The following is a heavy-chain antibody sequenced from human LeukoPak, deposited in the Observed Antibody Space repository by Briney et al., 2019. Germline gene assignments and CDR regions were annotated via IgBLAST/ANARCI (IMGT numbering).Heavy chain of an antibody. CDR1: GFTFSSYA. CDR2: ISRNGGST. CDR3: AKPCGGDCYPAEYFQH. D-gene: IGHD2-21*02. V-gene: IGHV3-23*01. J-gene: IGHJ1*01. Sequence: PGGSLRLSCAASGFTFSSYAMSWVRQAPGKGLEWVSVISRNGGSTYYADSVKGRFTISRDNSKNTLYLQVSSLRAEDTAVYFCAKPCGGDCYPAEYFQHWGQGTLVTVSS.